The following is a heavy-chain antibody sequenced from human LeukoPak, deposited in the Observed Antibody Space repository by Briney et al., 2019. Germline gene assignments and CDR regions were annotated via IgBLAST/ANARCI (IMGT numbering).Heavy chain of an antibody. J-gene: IGHJ4*02. Sequence: GSLRLSCAASGFTFSNAWMSWVRQPPGKGLEWIGSIYYSGSTYYNPSLKSRVTISVDTSKNQFSLKLSSVTAADTAVYYCARVEAWLSLPYYFDYWGQGTLVTVSS. D-gene: IGHD3-22*01. CDR2: IYYSGST. CDR1: GFTFSNAW. V-gene: IGHV4-4*02. CDR3: ARVEAWLSLPYYFDY.